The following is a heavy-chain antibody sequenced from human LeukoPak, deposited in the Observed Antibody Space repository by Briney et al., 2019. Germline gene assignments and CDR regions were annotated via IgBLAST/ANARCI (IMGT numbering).Heavy chain of an antibody. V-gene: IGHV4-59*01. CDR3: ARVDYVWGSYRYPNWFDP. CDR2: IYYSGST. J-gene: IGHJ5*02. CDR1: GGSISSYY. Sequence: PETLSLTCTVSGGSISSYYWSWIRQPPGKGLEWIGYIYYSGSTNYNPSLKSRVTISVDTSKNQFSLKLSSVTAADTAVYYCARVDYVWGSYRYPNWFDPWGQGTLVTVSS. D-gene: IGHD3-16*02.